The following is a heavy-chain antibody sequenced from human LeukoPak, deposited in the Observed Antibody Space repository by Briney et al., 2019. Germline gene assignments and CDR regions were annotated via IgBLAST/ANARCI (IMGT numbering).Heavy chain of an antibody. Sequence: GASVKVSCKASGYTFTSYGISWVRQATGQGLEWMGWMNPNSGNTGYAQKFQGRVTITRNTSISTAYMELSSLRSEDTAVYYCARGVGPFGYFDYWGQGTLVTVSS. CDR1: GYTFTSYG. J-gene: IGHJ4*02. CDR2: MNPNSGNT. V-gene: IGHV1-8*03. CDR3: ARGVGPFGYFDY. D-gene: IGHD3-16*01.